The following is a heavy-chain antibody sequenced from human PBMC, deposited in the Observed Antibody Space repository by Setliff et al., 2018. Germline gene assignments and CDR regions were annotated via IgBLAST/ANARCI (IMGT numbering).Heavy chain of an antibody. J-gene: IGHJ4*02. D-gene: IGHD3-9*01. CDR2: LHTSGST. V-gene: IGHV4-61*02. CDR1: GGSISSGSYH. Sequence: PSETLSLTCTVSGGSISSGSYHWSWIRQPAGQGLEWVGRLHTSGSTNYNPSLQSRATISIDTSKNQISLKITSVTAADTALYSCAGTPARGTTWLSPFDYWGQGIQVTVS. CDR3: AGTPARGTTWLSPFDY.